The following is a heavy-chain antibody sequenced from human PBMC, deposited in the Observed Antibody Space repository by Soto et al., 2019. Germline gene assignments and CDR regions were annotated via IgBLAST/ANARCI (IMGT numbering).Heavy chain of an antibody. CDR2: INHSGST. Sequence: PSETLSLTCAVYGGSSSGYYWSWIRQPPGKGLEWIGEINHSGSTNYNPSLKSLVTISVDTSKNQFSLKLSSVTAADTAVYYCARGKLVIKRFDPWGQGTLVTVSS. V-gene: IGHV4-34*01. CDR3: ARGKLVIKRFDP. CDR1: GGSSSGYY. J-gene: IGHJ5*02. D-gene: IGHD2-2*01.